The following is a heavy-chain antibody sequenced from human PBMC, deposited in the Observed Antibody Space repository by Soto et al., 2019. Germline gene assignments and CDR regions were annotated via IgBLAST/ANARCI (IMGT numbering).Heavy chain of an antibody. CDR2: ISDGGGST. CDR1: GFTFSSYG. Sequence: PGGSLRLSCAASGFTFSSYGMSWVRQAPGKGLEWVSVISDGGGSTFYADSVKGRFTISRDNSKNALYLQMNGLRVEDTAVYYCARDLGNYYDTLAFDYWGQGTLVTVPS. V-gene: IGHV3-23*01. J-gene: IGHJ4*02. D-gene: IGHD3-22*01. CDR3: ARDLGNYYDTLAFDY.